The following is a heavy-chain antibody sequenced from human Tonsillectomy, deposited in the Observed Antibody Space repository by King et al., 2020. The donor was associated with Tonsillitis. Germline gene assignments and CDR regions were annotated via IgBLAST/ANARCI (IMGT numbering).Heavy chain of an antibody. J-gene: IGHJ4*02. CDR2: IYYSGST. Sequence: QLQESGPGLVKPSETLSLTCTVSGGSISSSSYYWGWIRQPPGKGLEWIGSIYYSGSTYYNPSLKSRVTISVDTSKNQFSLKLSSVTAADTAVYYCARCLFNYDSGTVPDYWGQGTLVTVSS. CDR3: ARCLFNYDSGTVPDY. V-gene: IGHV4-39*01. D-gene: IGHD3-10*01. CDR1: GGSISSSSYY.